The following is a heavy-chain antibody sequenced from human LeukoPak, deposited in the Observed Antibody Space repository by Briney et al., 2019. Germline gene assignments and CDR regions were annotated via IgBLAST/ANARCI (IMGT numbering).Heavy chain of an antibody. CDR2: IYYSGST. CDR3: ATIGSGYYPDY. V-gene: IGHV4-39*07. Sequence: SETLSLTCTVSGGSISSSSYYWGWIRQPPGKGLEWIGSIYYSGSTYYNPSLKSRVSISVDTSKNQFSLKLSSVTAADTAVYYCATIGSGYYPDYWGQGTLVTVSS. CDR1: GGSISSSSYY. D-gene: IGHD3-22*01. J-gene: IGHJ4*02.